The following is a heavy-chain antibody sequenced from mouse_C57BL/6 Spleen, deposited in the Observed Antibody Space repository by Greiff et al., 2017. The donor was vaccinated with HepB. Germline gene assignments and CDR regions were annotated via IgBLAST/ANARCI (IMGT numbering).Heavy chain of an antibody. CDR1: GFTFSDYG. CDR3: ARPWDGGFAY. D-gene: IGHD4-1*01. V-gene: IGHV5-17*01. Sequence: DVMLVESGGGLVKPGGSLKLSCAASGFTFSDYGMHWVRQAPEKGLEWVAYISSGSSTIYYADTVKGRFTISRDNAKNTLFLQMTSLRSEDTAMYYCARPWDGGFAYWGQGTLVTVSA. J-gene: IGHJ3*01. CDR2: ISSGSSTI.